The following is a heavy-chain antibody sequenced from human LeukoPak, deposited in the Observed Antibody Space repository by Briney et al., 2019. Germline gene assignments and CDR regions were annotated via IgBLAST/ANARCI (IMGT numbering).Heavy chain of an antibody. CDR1: GGSISSGGYS. Sequence: SETLSLTCAVSGGSISSGGYSWSWIRQPPGKGLEWIGYIYHSGGTYYNPSLKSRVTISVDRSKNQFSLKLSSVTAADTAVYYCARGSSWFDPWGQGTLVTVSS. CDR3: ARGSSWFDP. D-gene: IGHD3-10*01. V-gene: IGHV4-30-2*01. J-gene: IGHJ5*02. CDR2: IYHSGGT.